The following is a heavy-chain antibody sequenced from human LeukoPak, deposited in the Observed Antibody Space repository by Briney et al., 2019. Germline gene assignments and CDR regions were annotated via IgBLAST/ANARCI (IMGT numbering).Heavy chain of an antibody. V-gene: IGHV3-23*01. CDR2: ISGSGGST. D-gene: IGHD6-19*01. CDR1: GFTFSSYA. CDR3: AKDYRQWLVRILHY. J-gene: IGHJ3*01. Sequence: GGSLRLSCAASGFTFSSYAMSWVRQAPGKGLEWVSAISGSGGSTYYADSVKGRFTISRDNSKNTLYLQMNSLRAEDTAVYYCAKDYRQWLVRILHYWGQGTMVTVSS.